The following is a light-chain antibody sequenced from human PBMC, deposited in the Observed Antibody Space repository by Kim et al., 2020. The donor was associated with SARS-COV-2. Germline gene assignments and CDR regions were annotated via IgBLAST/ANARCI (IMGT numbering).Light chain of an antibody. Sequence: QKVIHSRSGTSSNIGNNPVSWYQHLPGTAPKPPIYETDKRPSGIPDRFSGSKSGATATLDITGLQAGDEADYYCRTRDSSLSIGGVFGGGTQLTVL. CDR1: SSNIGNNP. CDR2: ETD. CDR3: RTRDSSLSIGGV. V-gene: IGLV1-51*02. J-gene: IGLJ3*02.